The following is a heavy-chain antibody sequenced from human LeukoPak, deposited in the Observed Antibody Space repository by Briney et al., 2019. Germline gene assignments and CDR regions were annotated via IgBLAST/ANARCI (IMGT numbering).Heavy chain of an antibody. CDR2: ISYDGSNK. J-gene: IGHJ4*02. D-gene: IGHD7-27*01. Sequence: GGSLRLSCAASGFTFSSYAMSWVRQAPGKGLEWVAVISYDGSNKYYADSVKGRFTISRDNSKNTLYLQMNSLRAEDTAVYYCAKHLLTGEVDYWGQGTLVTVSS. V-gene: IGHV3-30*18. CDR3: AKHLLTGEVDY. CDR1: GFTFSSYA.